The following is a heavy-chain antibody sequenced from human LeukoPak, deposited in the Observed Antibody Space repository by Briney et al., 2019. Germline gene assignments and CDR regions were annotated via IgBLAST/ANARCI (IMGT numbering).Heavy chain of an antibody. CDR2: IKSKTDGGTT. D-gene: IGHD3-10*01. CDR3: RRITMVRGVINDY. J-gene: IGHJ4*02. V-gene: IGHV3-15*01. Sequence: GGSLRLSCAASGFTFSNAWMSWVRQAPGKGLEWVGRIKSKTDGGTTDYAAPVKGRFTISRDDSKNTLYLQMNSLKTEDTAVYYCRRITMVRGVINDYWGQGTLVTASS. CDR1: GFTFSNAW.